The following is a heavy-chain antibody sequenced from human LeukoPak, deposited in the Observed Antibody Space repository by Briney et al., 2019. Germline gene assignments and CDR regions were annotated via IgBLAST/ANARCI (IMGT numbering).Heavy chain of an antibody. Sequence: PEGSLRLSCAASGFPFDNYGMAWVRQAPGKGLEWVSGITWNGGSTYYADSVKGRFTISRDNSKNTLYLQMNSLRAEDTAVYYCARELGGYGDYYFDYWGQGTLVTVSS. CDR2: ITWNGGST. V-gene: IGHV3-20*04. CDR3: ARELGGYGDYYFDY. D-gene: IGHD4-17*01. CDR1: GFPFDNYG. J-gene: IGHJ4*02.